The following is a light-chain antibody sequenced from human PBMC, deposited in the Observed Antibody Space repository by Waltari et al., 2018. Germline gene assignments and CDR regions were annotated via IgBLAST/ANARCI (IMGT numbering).Light chain of an antibody. Sequence: QSVLTQPPSASGTPGQRVTMSCSGRSSNIGRNTVTWYQQLPGTAPKLLIYIDNQRPSGVPERVSGSMSATSASLAISGLQSEDEADYRCATWDDSLNAWVFGGGTKLTVL. V-gene: IGLV1-44*01. J-gene: IGLJ3*02. CDR2: IDN. CDR1: SSNIGRNT. CDR3: ATWDDSLNAWV.